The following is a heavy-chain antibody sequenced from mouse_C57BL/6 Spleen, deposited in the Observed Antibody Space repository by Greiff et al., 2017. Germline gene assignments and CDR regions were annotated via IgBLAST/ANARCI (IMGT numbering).Heavy chain of an antibody. CDR2: IYPRSGNT. J-gene: IGHJ2*01. CDR1: GYTFTSYG. V-gene: IGHV1-81*01. Sequence: VQLQQPGAELARPGASVKLSCKASGYTFTSYGISWVKQRTGQGLEWIGEIYPRSGNTYYNEKFKGKATLTADKSSSTAYMELRSLTSADSAVXFCSRAPDSSGDYWGQGTTLTVSS. CDR3: SRAPDSSGDY. D-gene: IGHD3-2*02.